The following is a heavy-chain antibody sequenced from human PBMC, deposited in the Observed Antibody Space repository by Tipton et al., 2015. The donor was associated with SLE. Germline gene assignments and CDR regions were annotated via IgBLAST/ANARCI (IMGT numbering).Heavy chain of an antibody. CDR2: THYSGST. Sequence: TLSLTCTVSGGSISSYYWSWIRQPPGKGLEWIAYTHYSGSTNYNPSLKSRGTISVDTSKNQFSLKLSSVTAADTAVYYCASSQVGRLGELSGSFDYWGQGSLVTGSS. J-gene: IGHJ4*02. CDR1: GGSISSYY. D-gene: IGHD3-16*02. V-gene: IGHV4-59*08. CDR3: ASSQVGRLGELSGSFDY.